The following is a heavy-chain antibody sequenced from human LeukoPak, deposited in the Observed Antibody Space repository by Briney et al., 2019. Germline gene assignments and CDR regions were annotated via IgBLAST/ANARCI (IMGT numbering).Heavy chain of an antibody. CDR2: ISGNGGSA. D-gene: IGHD5-24*01. V-gene: IGHV3-23*01. CDR3: AKDRRWIQENYFDY. J-gene: IGHJ4*02. CDR1: GFSFSSNA. Sequence: GGSLRLSCAASGFSFSSNAMSWVRQAPRKGLEWVSVISGNGGSAYYADSVKGRFTMSRDNSKNTLYLQLNCLRAEDTAIYYCAKDRRWIQENYFDYWGQGTLVSVSS.